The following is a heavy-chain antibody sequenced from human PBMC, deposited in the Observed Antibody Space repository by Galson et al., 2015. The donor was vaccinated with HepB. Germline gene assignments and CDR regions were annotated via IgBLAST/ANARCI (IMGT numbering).Heavy chain of an antibody. J-gene: IGHJ6*03. V-gene: IGHV3-21*01. CDR3: ARVAGYCSSTSCYAPTYYYYMDV. CDR1: GFTFSSYS. CDR2: ISSSSSYI. Sequence: SLRLSCAASGFTFSSYSMNWVRQAPGKGLEWVSSISSSSSYIYYADSVKGRFTISRDNAKNSLYLQMNSLRAEDTAVYYCARVAGYCSSTSCYAPTYYYYMDVWGRGTTVTVSS. D-gene: IGHD2-2*01.